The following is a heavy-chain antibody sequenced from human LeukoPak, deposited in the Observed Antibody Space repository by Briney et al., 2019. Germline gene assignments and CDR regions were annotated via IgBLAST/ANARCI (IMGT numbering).Heavy chain of an antibody. CDR2: IYSGGST. Sequence: GGSLRLSCAASGFTFGSYSMNWVRQAPGKGLEWVSVIYSGGSTYYADSVKGRFTISRDNSKNTLYLQMNSLRAEDTAVYYCARGTGSSSWYQYFQHWGQGTLVTVSS. CDR3: ARGTGSSSWYQYFQH. J-gene: IGHJ1*01. CDR1: GFTFGSYS. D-gene: IGHD6-13*01. V-gene: IGHV3-66*01.